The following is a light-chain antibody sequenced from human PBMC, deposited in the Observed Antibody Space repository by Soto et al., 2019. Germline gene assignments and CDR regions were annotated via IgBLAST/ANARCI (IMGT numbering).Light chain of an antibody. Sequence: DIQMTQSPSSLSASVGDRVTITCRASQSISSYLNWYQQKPGKAPKLLIYAASSLQSGVPSRFSGSGSGTDFTLTIAALQPEDSASYFCQLSISAPLTFGGGTKVEIK. CDR1: QSISSY. CDR2: AAS. CDR3: QLSISAPLT. J-gene: IGKJ4*01. V-gene: IGKV1-39*01.